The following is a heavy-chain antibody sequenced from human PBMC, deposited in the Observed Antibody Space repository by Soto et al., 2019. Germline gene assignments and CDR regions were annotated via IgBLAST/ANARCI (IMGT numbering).Heavy chain of an antibody. D-gene: IGHD6-13*01. CDR3: ARDRGYTDSFNI. Sequence: PGGSLRLSCAASGFNFGPFWMHWVRQAPGKGLVWVPHINSDGSTIVYADSVKGRFTISRDNAKSTLFLQMNGLRVEDTAVYYCARDRGYTDSFNIWGQGTTVTVSS. CDR2: INSDGSTI. CDR1: GFNFGPFW. J-gene: IGHJ3*02. V-gene: IGHV3-74*01.